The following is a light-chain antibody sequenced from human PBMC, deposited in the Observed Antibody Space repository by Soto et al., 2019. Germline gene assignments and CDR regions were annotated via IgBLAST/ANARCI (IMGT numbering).Light chain of an antibody. CDR2: WAS. V-gene: IGKV4-1*01. CDR1: QSVLYSSNNKNY. Sequence: DIVMTQSPDSLAVSLGERATINCKSSQSVLYSSNNKNYLAWYQQKPGQPPKLLIYWASTRESGVPDRFSGSGSGTDFTLTISSLQAEDVAVYYCQQYDNLTFGPGTKVDIK. J-gene: IGKJ3*01. CDR3: QQYDNLT.